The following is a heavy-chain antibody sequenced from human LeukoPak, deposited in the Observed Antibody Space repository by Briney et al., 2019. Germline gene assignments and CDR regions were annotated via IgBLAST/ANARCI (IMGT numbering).Heavy chain of an antibody. J-gene: IGHJ5*02. CDR1: GFTFSSYS. Sequence: PGGSLRLSCAASGFTFSSYSMNWVRQAPGKGLEWVSSISSSSSYIYYADSVKGRFTISRDNAKNSLYLQMNSLRAEDTAVYYCGRVGIEVRWNCFDPWGRGTWSPSPQ. CDR3: GRVGIEVRWNCFDP. CDR2: ISSSSSYI. V-gene: IGHV3-21*01. D-gene: IGHD6-19*01.